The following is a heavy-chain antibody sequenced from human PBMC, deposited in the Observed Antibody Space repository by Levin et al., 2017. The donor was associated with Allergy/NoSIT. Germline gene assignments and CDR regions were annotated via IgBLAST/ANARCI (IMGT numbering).Heavy chain of an antibody. Sequence: ASVKVSCKASGYTFTSYAMQWVRQAPGQRLEWMGWINAGNGNTKYSQKFQGRVTITRDTSASTAYMELSSLRSEDTAVYYCARRYSSSTVYYFDYWGQGTLVTVSS. CDR1: GYTFTSYA. D-gene: IGHD6-6*01. CDR3: ARRYSSSTVYYFDY. CDR2: INAGNGNT. V-gene: IGHV1-3*01. J-gene: IGHJ4*02.